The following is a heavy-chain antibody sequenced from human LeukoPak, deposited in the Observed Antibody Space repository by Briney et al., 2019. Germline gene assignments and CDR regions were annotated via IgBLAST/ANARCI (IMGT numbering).Heavy chain of an antibody. CDR3: ARVGHYDSSVYADDVFDF. J-gene: IGHJ3*01. CDR2: TNPESGNP. Sequence: ASVKVSCKASGYTFTGYYLHWVRQAPGHGLEWLGWTNPESGNPKYAQKFQGRVTLTRETSISTAYMEVSRVRPDDTAVYYCARVGHYDSSVYADDVFDFWGQGTMVTVSS. V-gene: IGHV1-2*02. D-gene: IGHD3-22*01. CDR1: GYTFTGYY.